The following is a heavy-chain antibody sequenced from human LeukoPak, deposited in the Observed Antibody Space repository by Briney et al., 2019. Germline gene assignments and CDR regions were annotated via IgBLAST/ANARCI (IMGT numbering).Heavy chain of an antibody. J-gene: IGHJ5*02. CDR1: GGSISSYY. D-gene: IGHD1-7*01. CDR3: ARDGSTGWFDP. V-gene: IGHV4-59*01. Sequence: SETLSLTCTVSGGSISSYYWSWIRQPPGKGLEWIGYIYYSGSTNYNPSLKSRVTISVDTSKNQFSLKLSSVTAADTAVYYCARDGSTGWFDPGAREPWSPSPQ. CDR2: IYYSGST.